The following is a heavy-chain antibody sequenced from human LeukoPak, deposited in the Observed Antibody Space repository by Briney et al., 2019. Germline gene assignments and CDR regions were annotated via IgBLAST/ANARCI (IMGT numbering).Heavy chain of an antibody. D-gene: IGHD3-22*01. V-gene: IGHV3-15*01. Sequence: GGSLTLSCAASGFSFSNAWMSWVRQAPGKGLEWVGRIKRKTDGGTADYAAPVKGRFTISRDDSQNTLYLQMNSLKTEDTAVYYCTTVGQSGYYDSAGYYYFDYWGQGTLVTVSS. CDR1: GFSFSNAW. CDR2: IKRKTDGGTA. J-gene: IGHJ4*02. CDR3: TTVGQSGYYDSAGYYYFDY.